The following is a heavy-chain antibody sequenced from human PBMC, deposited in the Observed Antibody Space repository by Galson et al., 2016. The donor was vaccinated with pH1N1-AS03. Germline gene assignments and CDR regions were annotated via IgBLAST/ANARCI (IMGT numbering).Heavy chain of an antibody. CDR3: AREGIINMVRAPAGVDV. CDR2: ISGGSSFI. D-gene: IGHD3-10*01. CDR1: GFIFRSYS. J-gene: IGHJ6*02. Sequence: SLRPCAASGFIFRSYSLNWVRQGPGKGLEWVSSISGGSSFIYYADSVKGRFTISSDNAKNSLYLQMNSLRAEDTAVYYCAREGIINMVRAPAGVDVWGQGTTVTVSS. V-gene: IGHV3-21*01.